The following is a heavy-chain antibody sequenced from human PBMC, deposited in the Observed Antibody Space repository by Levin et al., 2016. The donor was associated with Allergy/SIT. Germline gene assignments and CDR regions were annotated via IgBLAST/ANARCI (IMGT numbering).Heavy chain of an antibody. J-gene: IGHJ4*02. D-gene: IGHD5-18*01. CDR2: INPSGGST. Sequence: ASVKVSCKASGYTFTSYYMHWVRQAPGQGLEWMGIINPSGGSTSYAQKFQGRVTMTRDTSTSTVYMELSSLRSEDTAVYYCARWAWGGYSYGYSGPNLDYWGQGTLVTVSS. V-gene: IGHV1-46*01. CDR3: ARWAWGGYSYGYSGPNLDY. CDR1: GYTFTSYY.